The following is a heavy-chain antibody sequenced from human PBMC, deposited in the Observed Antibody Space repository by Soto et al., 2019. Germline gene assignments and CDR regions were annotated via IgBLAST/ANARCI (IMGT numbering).Heavy chain of an antibody. D-gene: IGHD2-21*02. J-gene: IGHJ4*02. CDR1: GFSLTTRPVG. Sequence: SGPTLVNPTQTLTLTCSFSGFSLTTRPVGVGWIRQSPGKALEWLAFAYWDDDNRYSPSLRTRLTVTKDTSKNQVVLTMTNMDPVETATYSCAHSRYTGDWNGGYFDYWGQGTLVTVSS. CDR3: AHSRYTGDWNGGYFDY. V-gene: IGHV2-5*02. CDR2: AYWDDDN.